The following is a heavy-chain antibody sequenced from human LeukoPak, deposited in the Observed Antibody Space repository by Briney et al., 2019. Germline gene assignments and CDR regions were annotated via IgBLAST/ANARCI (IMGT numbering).Heavy chain of an antibody. D-gene: IGHD1-26*01. CDR1: GYTFTGYY. CDR2: INPNSGGT. CDR3: ATFAGEHQAPFDY. V-gene: IGHV1-2*02. J-gene: IGHJ4*02. Sequence: GASVNVSCKASGYTFTGYYMHWVRQAPGQGLEWMGWINPNSGGTNYAQKFQGRVTMTRDTSISTAYMELNRLRSDDTAVYYCATFAGEHQAPFDYWGQGTLVTVSS.